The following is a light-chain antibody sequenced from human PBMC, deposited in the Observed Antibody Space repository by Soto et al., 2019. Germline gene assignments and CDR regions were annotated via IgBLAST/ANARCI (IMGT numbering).Light chain of an antibody. CDR2: GNT. CDR1: SSNIGAGYD. Sequence: QSVLTQPPSVSGAPGQRVTISCTGSSSNIGAGYDVHWYQQLPGRAPKLLIYGNTNRPSGVPDRFSGSKSGTSASLAITGLQAEDEADYYSLSFDSSLSVVIGGGTKLPS. V-gene: IGLV1-40*01. CDR3: LSFDSSLSVV. J-gene: IGLJ2*01.